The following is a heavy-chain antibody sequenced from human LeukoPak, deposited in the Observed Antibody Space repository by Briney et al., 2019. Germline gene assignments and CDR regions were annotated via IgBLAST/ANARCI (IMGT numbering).Heavy chain of an antibody. CDR3: ARAMYYDFWSGYPPFDY. D-gene: IGHD3-3*01. CDR2: MNPNSGNT. V-gene: IGHV1-8*01. CDR1: GYTFTSYD. J-gene: IGHJ4*02. Sequence: ASVKVSCKASGYTFTSYDINWVRQATGQGLEWMGCMNPNSGNTGYAQKFQGRVTMTRNTSISTAYMELSSLRSEDTAVYYCARAMYYDFWSGYPPFDYWGQGTLVTVSS.